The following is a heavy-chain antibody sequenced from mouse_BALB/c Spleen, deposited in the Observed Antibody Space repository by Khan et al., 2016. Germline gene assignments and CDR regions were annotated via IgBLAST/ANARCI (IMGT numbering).Heavy chain of an antibody. CDR3: AREGNYFDY. J-gene: IGHJ2*01. D-gene: IGHD2-14*01. V-gene: IGHV1-12*01. CDR2: IYPGNGDT. Sequence: QVQLQQPGAELVKPGASVKMSCKASGYTFTSYNMHWVKQTPGQGLEWIGAIYPGNGDTSYNQKFKGKATLTAEKSSSTAYMQLSSLTSEDSAVYYCAREGNYFDYWGQGTTLTVSS. CDR1: GYTFTSYN.